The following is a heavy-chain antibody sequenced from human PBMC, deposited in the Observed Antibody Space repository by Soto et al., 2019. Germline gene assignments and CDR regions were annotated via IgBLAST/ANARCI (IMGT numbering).Heavy chain of an antibody. J-gene: IGHJ4*02. D-gene: IGHD1-1*01. CDR1: GAGDTFSNYG. CDR2: TIPAFGTA. V-gene: IGHV1-69*06. CDR3: WRHDKTALPPLDS. Sequence: QVHLVQSGAEVKSPGPAVKVSCKVSGAGDTFSNYGHNWIRQAPGQGLEWMGGTIPAFGTANYAQKFQGRVTITADTSTTTAYMELSSLRSDDTAVYYCWRHDKTALPPLDSWGQGTLVSVSS.